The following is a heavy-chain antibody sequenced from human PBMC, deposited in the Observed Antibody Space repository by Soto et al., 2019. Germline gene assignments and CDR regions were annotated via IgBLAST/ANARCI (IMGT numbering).Heavy chain of an antibody. J-gene: IGHJ4*02. CDR3: ARDRSEFDILTGLDY. V-gene: IGHV3-33*01. D-gene: IGHD3-9*01. Sequence: GGSLRLSCAASGFTFSSYGMHWVRQAPGKGLEWVAVIWYDGSNKYYADSVKGRFTISRDNSKNTLYLQMNSLRAEDTAVYYCARDRSEFDILTGLDYWGQGTLVTVSS. CDR1: GFTFSSYG. CDR2: IWYDGSNK.